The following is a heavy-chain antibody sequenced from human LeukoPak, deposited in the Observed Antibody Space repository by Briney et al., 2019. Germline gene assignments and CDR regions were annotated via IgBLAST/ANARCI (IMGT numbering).Heavy chain of an antibody. CDR2: IRYDGSNK. CDR3: AKMYCSSTSCYYGGDYMDV. Sequence: GGSLRLSCAASGFTFSSYGMHWVRQAPGKGLEWVAFIRYDGSNKYYADSVKGRFTISRDNSKNTLYLQMNSLRAEDTAVYYCAKMYCSSTSCYYGGDYMDVWGKGTTVTVSS. D-gene: IGHD2-2*01. J-gene: IGHJ6*03. V-gene: IGHV3-30*02. CDR1: GFTFSSYG.